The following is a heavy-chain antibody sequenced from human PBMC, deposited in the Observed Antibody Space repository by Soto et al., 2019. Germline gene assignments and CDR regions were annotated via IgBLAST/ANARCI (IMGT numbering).Heavy chain of an antibody. D-gene: IGHD5-12*01. CDR2: INVYNGNT. V-gene: IGHV1-18*01. Sequence: ASVKVSCKASGYTFTSYAISWVRQAPGQGLEWMGWINVYNGNTKYAQKFQGRVTMTTDTSTSTVYMELRSLTSDDTAVYYCAREGRDGYNPLDYWGQGTLVTVSS. CDR1: GYTFTSYA. CDR3: AREGRDGYNPLDY. J-gene: IGHJ4*02.